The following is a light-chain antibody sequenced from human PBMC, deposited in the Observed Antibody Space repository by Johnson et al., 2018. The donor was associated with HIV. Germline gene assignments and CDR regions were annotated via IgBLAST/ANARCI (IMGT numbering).Light chain of an antibody. CDR1: SSNIGNNY. CDR2: ENN. J-gene: IGLJ1*01. Sequence: QSVLTQPPSVSAAPGQKVTISCSGSSSNIGNNYVSWYRHFPGTAPKLLIYENNKRPSGIPDRFSGSKSGTSATLGITGLQTGAEADYYCGTWDSSLSAGVFGTGAKVTVL. CDR3: GTWDSSLSAGV. V-gene: IGLV1-51*02.